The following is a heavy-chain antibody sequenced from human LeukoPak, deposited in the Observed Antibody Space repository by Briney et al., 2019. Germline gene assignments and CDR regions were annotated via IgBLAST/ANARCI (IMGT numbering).Heavy chain of an antibody. CDR1: GFTFSSYW. J-gene: IGHJ6*02. CDR3: ARDDGDLLDYYYGMDV. D-gene: IGHD4-17*01. Sequence: GGSLRLSCAASGFTFSSYWMHWVRQAPGKGLVWVSRINSDGSSTSYADSVKGRFTISRDNAKNTLYLQMNSLRVEDTAVYYCARDDGDLLDYYYGMDVWGQGTTVTVPS. CDR2: INSDGSST. V-gene: IGHV3-74*01.